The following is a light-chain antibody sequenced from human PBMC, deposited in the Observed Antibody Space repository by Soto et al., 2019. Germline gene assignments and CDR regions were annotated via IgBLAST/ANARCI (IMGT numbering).Light chain of an antibody. J-gene: IGLJ2*01. V-gene: IGLV2-23*02. CDR1: SSDVGSYNL. CDR2: EVN. CDR3: SSYAVSSTL. Sequence: QSVLTQPASVSGSPGQSITISCTGTSSDVGSYNLVSWYQLYPGKAPKLIIYEVNKRPSGVSNHFSGSKSGNTASLTISGLQDEDEADYYCSSYAVSSTLFGGGTKLTVL.